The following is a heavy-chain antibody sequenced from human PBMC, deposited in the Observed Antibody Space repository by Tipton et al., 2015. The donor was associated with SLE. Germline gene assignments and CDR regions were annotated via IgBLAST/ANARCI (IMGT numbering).Heavy chain of an antibody. Sequence: TLSLTCTVPGGSINSHYWSWIRQPPGKGLEWIGYIYYSGNTDYNPSLKSRVSISVDTSKNQFSLKMNSVTAADTAVYYCARGGITMRHNWFDPWGQGTLVTVSS. V-gene: IGHV4-59*11. J-gene: IGHJ5*02. D-gene: IGHD3-22*01. CDR3: ARGGITMRHNWFDP. CDR1: GGSINSHY. CDR2: IYYSGNT.